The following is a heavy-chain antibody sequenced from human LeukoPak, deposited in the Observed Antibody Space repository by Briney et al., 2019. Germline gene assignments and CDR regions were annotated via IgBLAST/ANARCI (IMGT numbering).Heavy chain of an antibody. CDR1: GFTVSSNY. J-gene: IGHJ4*02. CDR3: ARASGDSDYFDY. D-gene: IGHD3-10*01. Sequence: PGGSLRLSCAASGFTVSSNYMSWVRQAPGKGLEWVSVNYSGGSTYYADSVKGRFTISRDNSKNTLYLQMNSLRAEDTAVYYCARASGDSDYFDYWGQGTLVTVSS. V-gene: IGHV3-53*01. CDR2: NYSGGST.